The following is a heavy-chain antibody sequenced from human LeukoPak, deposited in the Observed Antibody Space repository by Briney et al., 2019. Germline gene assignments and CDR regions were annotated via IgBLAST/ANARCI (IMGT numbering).Heavy chain of an antibody. CDR3: ARDGWSGGATDY. CDR2: IYYSGST. J-gene: IGHJ4*02. V-gene: IGHV4-31*03. D-gene: IGHD3-16*01. Sequence: SHTLSLTCTVSGGSISSGGYYWSWIRQHPGKGLEWIGYIYYSGSTYYNPSLKSRVTISVDTSKNQFSLKLSSVTAADTAVYYCARDGWSGGATDYWGQGTLVTVSS. CDR1: GGSISSGGYY.